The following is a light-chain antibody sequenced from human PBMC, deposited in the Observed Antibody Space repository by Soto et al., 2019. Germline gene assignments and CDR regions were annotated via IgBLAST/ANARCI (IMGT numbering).Light chain of an antibody. CDR3: LHDALSPYS. CDR2: GSS. V-gene: IGKV1-6*01. Sequence: AIQMTQSPSSLSASVGDTVTFTCRASQAIRNDLGWFQQRPGKPPKLLLYGSSILQTGVPSRFSGSGSGTDFTLTITGLQPEDFATYYCLHDALSPYSFGQGTRLEI. CDR1: QAIRND. J-gene: IGKJ2*03.